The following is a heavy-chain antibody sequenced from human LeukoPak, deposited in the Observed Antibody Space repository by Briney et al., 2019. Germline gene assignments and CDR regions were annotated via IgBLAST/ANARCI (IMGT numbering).Heavy chain of an antibody. CDR3: AKDKAVAGTLYFDY. CDR2: ISYDGSNK. Sequence: GRSLRLSCAASGFTFSSHGMHWVRQARGKGLEWVAVISYDGSNKYYADSVKGRFTISRDNSKNTLYLQMNSLRAEDTAVYYCAKDKAVAGTLYFDYWGQGTLVTVSS. CDR1: GFTFSSHG. D-gene: IGHD6-19*01. V-gene: IGHV3-30*18. J-gene: IGHJ4*02.